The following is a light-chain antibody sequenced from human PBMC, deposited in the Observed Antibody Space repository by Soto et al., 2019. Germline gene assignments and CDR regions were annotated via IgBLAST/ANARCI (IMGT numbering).Light chain of an antibody. CDR1: QGISSY. CDR3: HQLSSYPRT. J-gene: IGKJ4*01. V-gene: IGKV1-9*01. Sequence: IQLTQSPSSLSASVGDRVTITCRASQGISSYLSWYQQKPGKAPQLLIYAASTLQSWVPSRFSGSGSGTDVTLTISRLQPEDFATYYCHQLSSYPRTFGGGTKVEIK. CDR2: AAS.